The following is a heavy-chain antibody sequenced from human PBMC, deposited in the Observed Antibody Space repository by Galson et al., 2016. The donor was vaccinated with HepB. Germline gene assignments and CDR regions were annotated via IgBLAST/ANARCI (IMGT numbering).Heavy chain of an antibody. J-gene: IGHJ4*02. CDR3: ATSSSWGPLAY. D-gene: IGHD6-13*01. Sequence: SLRLSCAASGFTFSNYDMHWVRQGTGKRLEWVSAMGIVGATDDPGSVKGRFPISRENAKNSFYPQMNSRRAGDMAVYYCATSSSWGPLAYWGQGTLVTVSS. CDR1: GFTFSNYD. V-gene: IGHV3-13*01. CDR2: MGIVGAT.